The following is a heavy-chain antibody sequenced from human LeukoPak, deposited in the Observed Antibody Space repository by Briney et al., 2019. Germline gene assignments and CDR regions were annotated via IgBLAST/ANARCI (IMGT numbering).Heavy chain of an antibody. J-gene: IGHJ4*02. CDR1: GGTFSSYA. CDR2: IIPIFGTA. D-gene: IGHD5-24*01. V-gene: IGHV1-69*05. CDR3: ASGLPRDGYNPEYYFDY. Sequence: EASVKVSCKASGGTFSSYAISWVRQAPGQGLEWMGGIIPIFGTANYAQKFQGRVTITTDESTSTAYVELSSLRSEDTAVYYCASGLPRDGYNPEYYFDYWGQGTLVTVSS.